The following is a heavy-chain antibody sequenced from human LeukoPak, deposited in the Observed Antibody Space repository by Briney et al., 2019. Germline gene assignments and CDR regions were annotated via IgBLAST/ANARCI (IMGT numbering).Heavy chain of an antibody. CDR1: GYTFTSYY. CDR3: ARDNGYCSSTSCPSFDY. D-gene: IGHD2-2*03. J-gene: IGHJ4*02. CDR2: INPSGGST. V-gene: IGHV1-46*01. Sequence: ASVKVSCKASGYTFTSYYMHWVRQAPGQGLEWMGIINPSGGSTSYAQKFQGRVTMTRDTSTSTVYMELNSLRSEDTAVYYCARDNGYCSSTSCPSFDYWGQGTLVTVSS.